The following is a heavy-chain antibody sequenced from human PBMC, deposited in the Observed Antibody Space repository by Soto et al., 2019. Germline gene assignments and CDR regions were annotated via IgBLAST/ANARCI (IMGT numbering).Heavy chain of an antibody. V-gene: IGHV4-59*01. CDR2: IYYSGST. J-gene: IGHJ5*02. Sequence: SETLSLTCTVSGGSISSYYWSWIRQPPGKGLEWIGYIYYSGSTNYNPSLKSRVTISVDTSKNQFSLKLSSVTATDTAVYYCATPRGPFGWFDPWGQGTLVTVSS. CDR1: GGSISSYY. D-gene: IGHD3-16*01. CDR3: ATPRGPFGWFDP.